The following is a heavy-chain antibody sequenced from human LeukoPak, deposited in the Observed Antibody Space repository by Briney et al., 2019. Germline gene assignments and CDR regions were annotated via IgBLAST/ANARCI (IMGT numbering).Heavy chain of an antibody. CDR1: GYSISSGYY. J-gene: IGHJ3*02. CDR3: ARYIVSYPHDAFDI. CDR2: IYHSGRT. Sequence: SETLSLTCTVSGYSISSGYYWGWIRQPPGKGLEWIGSIYHSGRTFYNPSLKSRVTISVDTSKKQFSLKLSSVTAADTAFYYCARYIVSYPHDAFDIWGQGTMVTVSS. V-gene: IGHV4-38-2*02. D-gene: IGHD1-26*01.